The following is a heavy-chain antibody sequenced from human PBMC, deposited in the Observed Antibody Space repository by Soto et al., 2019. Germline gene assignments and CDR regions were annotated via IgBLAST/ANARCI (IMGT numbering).Heavy chain of an antibody. D-gene: IGHD2-2*01. CDR1: GYTFTSYD. CDR3: ARGLGYQLPLGG. V-gene: IGHV1-8*01. CDR2: MNPNSGNT. Sequence: GASVNVSCKASGYTFTSYDINWVRQATGQGLEWMGWMNPNSGNTGYAQKFQGRVTMTRNTSISTAYMELSSLRSEDTAVYYCARGLGYQLPLGGWGQGTLVTVSS. J-gene: IGHJ4*02.